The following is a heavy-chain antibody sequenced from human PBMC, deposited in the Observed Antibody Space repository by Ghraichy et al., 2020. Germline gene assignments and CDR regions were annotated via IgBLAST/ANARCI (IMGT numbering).Heavy chain of an antibody. CDR3: ANQELQKAP. J-gene: IGHJ5*02. V-gene: IGHV3-30*02. CDR2: IRYDGSNK. D-gene: IGHD1-7*01. Sequence: GESLNISCAASGFTFSSYGMHWVRQAPGKGLEWVAFIRYDGSNKYYADSVKGRFTISRDNSKNTLYLQMNSLRAEDTAVYYCANQELQKAPWGQGTLVTVSS. CDR1: GFTFSSYG.